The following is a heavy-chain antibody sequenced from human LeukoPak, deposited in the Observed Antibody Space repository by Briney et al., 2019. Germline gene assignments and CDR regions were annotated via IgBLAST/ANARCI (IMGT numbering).Heavy chain of an antibody. CDR3: ARARAYYYDYSGMGY. V-gene: IGHV1-2*02. CDR1: GYTFTGYY. CDR2: INPNSGGT. D-gene: IGHD3-22*01. J-gene: IGHJ4*02. Sequence: ASVKVSCKASGYTFTGYYMHWVRQAPGQGLEWMGWINPNSGGTNYAQKFQGRVTMTRDTSTSTVNMELSSLRSEDTAVYYCARARAYYYDYSGMGYWGQGTLVTVSS.